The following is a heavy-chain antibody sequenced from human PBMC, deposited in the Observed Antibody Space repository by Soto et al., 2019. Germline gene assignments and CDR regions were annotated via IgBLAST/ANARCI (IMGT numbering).Heavy chain of an antibody. CDR3: ARHEDYDFWSGYGPSDP. CDR1: GGSISSYY. V-gene: IGHV4-59*08. CDR2: IYYSGST. Sequence: PSETLSLTCTVSGGSISSYYWSWIRQPPGKGLEWIGYIYYSGSTNYNPSLKSRVTISVDTSKNQFSLKLSSVTAADTAVYYCARHEDYDFWSGYGPSDPWGQGTLVTVSS. J-gene: IGHJ5*02. D-gene: IGHD3-3*01.